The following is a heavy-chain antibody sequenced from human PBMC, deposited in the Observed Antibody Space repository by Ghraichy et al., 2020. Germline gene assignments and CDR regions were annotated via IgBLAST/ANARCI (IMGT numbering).Heavy chain of an antibody. V-gene: IGHV3-30*18. Sequence: RGSLRLSCAASGFTFSSYGMHWVRQAPGKGLEWVAVISYDGSNKYYADSVKGRFTISRDNSKNTLYLQMNSLRAEDTAVYYCAKDLGATDYYAMDVWGQGTTVTVSS. CDR1: GFTFSSYG. CDR2: ISYDGSNK. D-gene: IGHD1-26*01. J-gene: IGHJ6*02. CDR3: AKDLGATDYYAMDV.